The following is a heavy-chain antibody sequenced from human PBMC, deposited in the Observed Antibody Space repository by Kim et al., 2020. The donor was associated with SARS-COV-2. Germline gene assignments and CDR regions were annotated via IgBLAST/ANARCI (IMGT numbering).Heavy chain of an antibody. CDR2: ISASASTI. J-gene: IGHJ6*03. V-gene: IGHV3-11*01. Sequence: GGSLRLSCAASGFTFGDYYMRWIRQAPGKGLEWVSHISASASTIHYSDSVKGRFTISRDNAKNSLFLQMNSLRADDTAVYYCARMRRWFGELVSAATGDFADYMDVWGTGTTVTVSS. D-gene: IGHD3-10*01. CDR1: GFTFGDYY. CDR3: ARMRRWFGELVSAATGDFADYMDV.